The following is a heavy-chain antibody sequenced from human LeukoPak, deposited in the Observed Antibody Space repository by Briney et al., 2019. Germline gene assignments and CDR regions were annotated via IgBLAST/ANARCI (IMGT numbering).Heavy chain of an antibody. D-gene: IGHD2-2*01. V-gene: IGHV3-11*01. J-gene: IGHJ6*02. CDR2: ISSSGSTI. CDR1: GFTFSDYY. Sequence: GGSLRLSCAASGFTFSDYYMSWIRQAPGKGLEWVSYISSSGSTIYYADSVKGRFTISRDNAKNSLHLQMNSLRAEDTAVYYCARTNRDCSSTSCYVEGWYYYYGMDVWGQGTTVTVSS. CDR3: ARTNRDCSSTSCYVEGWYYYYGMDV.